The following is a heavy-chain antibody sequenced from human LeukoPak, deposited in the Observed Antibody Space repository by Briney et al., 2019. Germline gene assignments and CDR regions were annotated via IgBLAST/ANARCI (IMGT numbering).Heavy chain of an antibody. J-gene: IGHJ4*02. CDR2: IRFDVTNT. V-gene: IGHV3-30*02. CDR1: GFIFSTHV. Sequence: PGGSLRLSCAASGFIFSTHVMHWVRQAPGKGLEWVAFIRFDVTNTYYADPVKGRFTISRDNSKNTLYLQMNSLIPEDTALYYCAKDQRGYSYGYYFDYWGQGALVTVSS. D-gene: IGHD5-18*01. CDR3: AKDQRGYSYGYYFDY.